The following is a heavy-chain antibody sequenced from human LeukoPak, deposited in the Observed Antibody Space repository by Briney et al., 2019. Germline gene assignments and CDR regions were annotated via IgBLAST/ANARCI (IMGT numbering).Heavy chain of an antibody. CDR1: GYTLTELS. CDR2: FDPEDGET. V-gene: IGHV1-24*01. J-gene: IGHJ5*02. CDR3: ASMVRGANWFDP. D-gene: IGHD3-10*01. Sequence: ASVKVSCKVSGYTLTELSMHWVRQAPGKGLEWMGGFDPEDGETIYAQKFQGRVTMTEDTSTDTAYMELSSLRSEDTAVYYCASMVRGANWFDPCGQGTLVTVSS.